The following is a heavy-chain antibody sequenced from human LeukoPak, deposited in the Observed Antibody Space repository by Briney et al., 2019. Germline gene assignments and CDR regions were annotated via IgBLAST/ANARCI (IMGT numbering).Heavy chain of an antibody. J-gene: IGHJ4*02. CDR2: MNPNSGNT. CDR3: ARGPYYDFWSGYYKGDYFDY. CDR1: GYTFTSYD. D-gene: IGHD3-3*01. Sequence: ASVKVSCKASGYTFTSYDINWVRQATGQGLEWMGWMNPNSGNTGYAQEFQGRVTTTRNTSISTAYMELSSLRSEDTAVYYCARGPYYDFWSGYYKGDYFDYWGQGTLVTVSS. V-gene: IGHV1-8*03.